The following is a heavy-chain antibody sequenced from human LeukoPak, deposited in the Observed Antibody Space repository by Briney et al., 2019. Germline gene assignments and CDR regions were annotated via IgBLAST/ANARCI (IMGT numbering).Heavy chain of an antibody. D-gene: IGHD6-13*01. Sequence: GESRQISCMGSGDTFTSYWIGGLRRLPGKGLEGMGIIYPGGSDIRYSPSFQGQVTISADKSISTPYLWWISLMPSHPAITYCARRGYSNSWYYCDYWGRRTLVAASS. V-gene: IGHV5-51*01. CDR2: IYPGGSDI. CDR1: GDTFTSYW. CDR3: ARRGYSNSWYYCDY. J-gene: IGHJ4*02.